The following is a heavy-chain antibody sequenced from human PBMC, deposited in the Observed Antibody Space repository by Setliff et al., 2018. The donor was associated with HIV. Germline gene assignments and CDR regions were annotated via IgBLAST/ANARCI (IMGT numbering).Heavy chain of an antibody. Sequence: ASVKVSCKASGYTFTSYGISWVRQAPGQGLEWMGGILGIFGTTYYAQKFQGRVTITTDESTRTSYMELSSLRSEDTAVYYCARAMGNYCSSTSCYPSWLLDYWDQGTMVTVS. CDR2: ILGIFGTT. D-gene: IGHD2-2*01. CDR1: GYTFTSYG. J-gene: IGHJ4*03. CDR3: ARAMGNYCSSTSCYPSWLLDY. V-gene: IGHV1-69*05.